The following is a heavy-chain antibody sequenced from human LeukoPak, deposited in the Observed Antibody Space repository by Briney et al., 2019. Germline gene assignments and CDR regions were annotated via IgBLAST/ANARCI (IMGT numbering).Heavy chain of an antibody. CDR3: ARRGAADGGHHFDY. D-gene: IGHD6-13*01. J-gene: IGHJ4*02. Sequence: GESLKISCKGSGYSFSSYYIGWVRQMPGKGLEWMGLIYPGDSDARYSPSFEGQVTISADESISTAYLQWSSLKASDTAMYYCARRGAADGGHHFDYWGQGTLVTVSS. CDR2: IYPGDSDA. CDR1: GYSFSSYY. V-gene: IGHV5-51*01.